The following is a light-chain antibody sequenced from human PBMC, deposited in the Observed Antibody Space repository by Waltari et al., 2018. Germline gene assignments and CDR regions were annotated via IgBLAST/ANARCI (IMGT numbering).Light chain of an antibody. V-gene: IGKV2-28*01. CDR1: QSLLQNNGNNY. J-gene: IGKJ1*01. CDR2: LGS. CDR3: MQTLQTPRT. Sequence: DIVMTQSPLSLPVTPGEPASISCRSRQSLLQNNGNNYLDWYLQKPGQSPQLLIYLGSNRASGVPDRFSGSGSGTDFTLTVSRVEAEDVGVYYCMQTLQTPRTFGQGTKVEIK.